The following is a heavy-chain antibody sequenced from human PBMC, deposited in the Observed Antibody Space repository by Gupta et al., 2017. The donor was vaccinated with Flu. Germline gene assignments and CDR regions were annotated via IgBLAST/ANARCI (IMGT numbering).Heavy chain of an antibody. CDR3: ARLTVGSYFSEDY. Sequence: QVQLQESGPGLVQPSETLSLTCTVSGGSISRYYWSWIRQPPGKGLGWIGVIYYSGSTNYNPSLKSRVTISVDTSKNQFSLNLSSVTAADTAVYYCARLTVGSYFSEDYWGQGTLVTVSS. CDR2: IYYSGST. D-gene: IGHD1-26*01. CDR1: GGSISRYY. J-gene: IGHJ4*02. V-gene: IGHV4-59*08.